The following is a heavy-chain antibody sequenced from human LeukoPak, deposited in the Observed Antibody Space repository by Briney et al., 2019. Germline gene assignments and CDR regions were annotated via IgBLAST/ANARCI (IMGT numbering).Heavy chain of an antibody. CDR3: ARLAGDLYYYDSSGYQYYFDY. D-gene: IGHD3-22*01. J-gene: IGHJ4*02. V-gene: IGHV1-18*04. CDR2: ISAYNGNT. CDR1: GYSFTSYW. Sequence: GESLKISCQGSGYSFTSYWISWVRQAPGQGLEWMGWISAYNGNTNYAQKLQGRVTMTTDTSTSTAYMELRSLRSDDTAVYYCARLAGDLYYYDSSGYQYYFDYWGQGTLVTVSS.